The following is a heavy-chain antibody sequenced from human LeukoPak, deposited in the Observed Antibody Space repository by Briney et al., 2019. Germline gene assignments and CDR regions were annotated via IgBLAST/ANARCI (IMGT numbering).Heavy chain of an antibody. CDR1: GFTFSGYS. D-gene: IGHD3-22*01. V-gene: IGHV3-23*01. CDR3: AKGRYSSGYYLSAY. J-gene: IGHJ4*02. CDR2: ISGSGGST. Sequence: GGSLRLSCAASGFTFSGYSMNWVRQAPGKGLEWVSAISGSGGSTYYADSVKGRFTISRDNSKNTLYLQMNSLRAEDTAVYYCAKGRYSSGYYLSAYWGQGTLVTVSS.